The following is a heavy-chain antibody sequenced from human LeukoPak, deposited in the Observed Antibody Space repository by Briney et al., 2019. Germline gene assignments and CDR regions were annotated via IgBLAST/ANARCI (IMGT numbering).Heavy chain of an antibody. CDR1: GFSLSGYW. J-gene: IGHJ4*02. CDR2: NNGDGSTT. D-gene: IGHD5-24*01. CDR3: ASLGQGVAKYRDGYTFGY. Sequence: GGSLRLYCVASGFSLSGYWMYWVRQAPGKGLMYISRNNGDGSTTNYADVVKGRFTMSRDNVKNTLYLQMNSLRVEDTAVYYCASLGQGVAKYRDGYTFGYWGQGTLVTVSS. V-gene: IGHV3-74*01.